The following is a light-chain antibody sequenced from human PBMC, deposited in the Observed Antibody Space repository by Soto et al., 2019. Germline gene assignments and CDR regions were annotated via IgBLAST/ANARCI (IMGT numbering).Light chain of an antibody. CDR1: SSNIGSNY. J-gene: IGLJ3*02. CDR2: RNN. V-gene: IGLV1-47*01. CDR3: AAWDDSLSGRV. Sequence: QSVLTQPPSASGTPGQRVTLSCSGSSSNIGSNYVYWYQQLPGPAPKLLIYRNNQRPSGVPDRFSGSKSGTSDSLAISGLRAEDEADYYCAAWDDSLSGRVFGGGTKVTVL.